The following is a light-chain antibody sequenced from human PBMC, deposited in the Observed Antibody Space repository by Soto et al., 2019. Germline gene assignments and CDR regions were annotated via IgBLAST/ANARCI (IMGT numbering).Light chain of an antibody. J-gene: IGKJ1*01. CDR1: QSVSSN. CDR3: QQYNNWPRT. V-gene: IGKV3-15*01. Sequence: EIVMTQSPATLSVSPGERATLSCRASQSVSSNLAWYQQKPGQAPRLLIYGASTRATRIPARFSGSGSGTEFTLTISSLQSEDFAVYYCQQYNNWPRTFGQGTKVDIK. CDR2: GAS.